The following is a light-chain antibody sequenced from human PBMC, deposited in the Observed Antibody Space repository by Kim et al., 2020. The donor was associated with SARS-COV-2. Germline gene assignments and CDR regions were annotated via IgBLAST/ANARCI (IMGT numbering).Light chain of an antibody. CDR1: QSVSSNY. CDR3: QQYGNSPLT. J-gene: IGKJ3*01. CDR2: GAS. Sequence: EIVLTQSPGTLSLSPGERATLSCRASQSVSSNYLAWYRHKPGQAPRLLISGASSRATGIPDRFSGSGSGTDFTLTISRLEPEDFAVYYCQQYGNSPLTFGPGTKVDIK. V-gene: IGKV3-20*01.